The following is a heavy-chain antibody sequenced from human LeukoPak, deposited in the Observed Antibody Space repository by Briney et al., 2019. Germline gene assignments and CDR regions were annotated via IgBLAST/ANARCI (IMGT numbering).Heavy chain of an antibody. CDR2: IYPGDSKT. CDR1: GYTFTSYW. Sequence: GESLQISCKASGYTFTSYWIGWVRQLPGKGLEWMGIIYPGDSKTKYRPSLQGQVTISVDKSISTAYLQWSSLKASDTAIYYCARIEGSTFDYWGQGTLVTVSS. CDR3: ARIEGSTFDY. J-gene: IGHJ4*02. V-gene: IGHV5-51*01.